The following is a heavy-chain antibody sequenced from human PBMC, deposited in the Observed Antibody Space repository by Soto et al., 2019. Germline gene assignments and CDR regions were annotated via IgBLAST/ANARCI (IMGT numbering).Heavy chain of an antibody. Sequence: GGSLRLCCAASGFGFNGYDMHWVRQAPGKNLEWVAAISTAGDTYYLGSVKGRFTISREDAKNSLSLQMNSLRVGDTAVYYCARGADRFDEMDVWRQGTTGTVSS. V-gene: IGHV3-13*01. D-gene: IGHD3-9*01. CDR3: ARGADRFDEMDV. J-gene: IGHJ6*02. CDR2: ISTAGDT. CDR1: GFGFNGYD.